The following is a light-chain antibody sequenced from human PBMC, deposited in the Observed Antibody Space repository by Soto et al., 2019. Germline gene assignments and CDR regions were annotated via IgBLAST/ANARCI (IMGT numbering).Light chain of an antibody. Sequence: DIQMTQSPSFVSASVGDRVTITCRASQGISNWLAWYQQKPGKAPKLLIYATSNLQGGVPSRFSGSGSGTYFTLTIGSLQPEDSATYYCQQSSSFPLTFGPGTKVDIK. CDR3: QQSSSFPLT. CDR2: ATS. CDR1: QGISNW. V-gene: IGKV1-12*01. J-gene: IGKJ3*01.